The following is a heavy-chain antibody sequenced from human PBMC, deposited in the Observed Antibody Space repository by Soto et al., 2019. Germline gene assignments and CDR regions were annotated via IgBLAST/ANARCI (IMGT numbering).Heavy chain of an antibody. Sequence: PGESLKISCKGSGYSFTSYWIGWVRQMPGKGLEWMGIIYPGDSDTRYSPSFQGQVTISADKSISTAYLQWSSLKVSDTAMYYCARPVVTADSYLDYWGQGTLVTVSS. CDR2: IYPGDSDT. CDR1: GYSFTSYW. V-gene: IGHV5-51*01. CDR3: ARPVVTADSYLDY. D-gene: IGHD2-21*02. J-gene: IGHJ4*02.